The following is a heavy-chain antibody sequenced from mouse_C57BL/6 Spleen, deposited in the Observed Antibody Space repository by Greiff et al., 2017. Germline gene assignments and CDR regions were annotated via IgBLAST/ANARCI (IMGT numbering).Heavy chain of an antibody. Sequence: QVQLQQPGAELVKPGASVKLSCKASGYTFTSYWMHWVKQRPGQGLEWIGMINPNSGSTNYNEKFKSKATLTVDKSSSTAYMQLSSLTSEESAVYYCGRGSYDEGFADWGQGTLVTVSA. V-gene: IGHV1-64*01. D-gene: IGHD2-12*01. CDR1: GYTFTSYW. CDR2: INPNSGST. CDR3: GRGSYDEGFAD. J-gene: IGHJ3*01.